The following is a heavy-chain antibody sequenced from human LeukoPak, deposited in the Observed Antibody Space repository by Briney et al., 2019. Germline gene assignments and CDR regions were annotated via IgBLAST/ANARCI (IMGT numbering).Heavy chain of an antibody. Sequence: PGGSLRLSCAASGFTFNSYDMHWVRQAPGKGLEWVAVISYDGSNKYYADSVKGRFTISRDNSKNTLYLQMNSLRAEDTAVYYCARDLLIDYDSSGVIDYWGQGALVTVSS. CDR1: GFTFNSYD. CDR3: ARDLLIDYDSSGVIDY. CDR2: ISYDGSNK. D-gene: IGHD3-22*01. J-gene: IGHJ4*02. V-gene: IGHV3-30*04.